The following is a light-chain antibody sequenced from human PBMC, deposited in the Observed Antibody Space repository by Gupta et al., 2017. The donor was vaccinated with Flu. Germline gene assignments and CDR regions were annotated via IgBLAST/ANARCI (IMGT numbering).Light chain of an antibody. CDR2: LDS. J-gene: IGKJ4*01. Sequence: DIVMTQSPLSLPVTPGETASISCMSSKRLQHINGYNYLDWYLQKPGQSPQLLIYLDSKRDNGVPDRFSGSGSGTDFTLNISRGEAEDVGVYHCMQALQTPLTFGGGTKVDIK. CDR3: MQALQTPLT. CDR1: KRLQHINGYNY. V-gene: IGKV2-28*01.